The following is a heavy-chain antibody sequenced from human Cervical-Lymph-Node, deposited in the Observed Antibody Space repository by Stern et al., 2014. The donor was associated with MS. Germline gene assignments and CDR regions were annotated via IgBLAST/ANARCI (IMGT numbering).Heavy chain of an antibody. J-gene: IGHJ3*02. Sequence: EVQLVESGGGLVQPGGSLRLPCEGSGFSFSRYWMHWVRQAPGKGLVGVSRINSDGITTTYADSVKGRFTISRDNAKNTVYLEMDSLRAEDTAVYYCVREYYGSGSFDIWGQGTKVTVSS. CDR1: GFSFSRYW. CDR3: VREYYGSGSFDI. CDR2: INSDGITT. V-gene: IGHV3-74*03. D-gene: IGHD3-10*01.